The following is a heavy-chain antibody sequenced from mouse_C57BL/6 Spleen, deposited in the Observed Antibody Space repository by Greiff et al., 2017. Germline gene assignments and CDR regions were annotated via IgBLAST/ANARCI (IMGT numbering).Heavy chain of an antibody. J-gene: IGHJ3*01. CDR2: ISDGGSYT. CDR3: GREDGNYAWFAY. Sequence: EVMLVESGGGLVKPGGSLKLSCAASGFTFSSYAMSWVRQTPEKRLEWVATISDGGSYTYYPDNVKGRFTISRDNAKNNLYLQMSHLKSEDTAMYYGGREDGNYAWFAYWGQGTLVTVSA. V-gene: IGHV5-4*01. CDR1: GFTFSSYA. D-gene: IGHD2-1*01.